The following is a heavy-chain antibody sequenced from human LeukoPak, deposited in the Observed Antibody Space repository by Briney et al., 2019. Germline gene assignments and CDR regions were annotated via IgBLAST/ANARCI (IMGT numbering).Heavy chain of an antibody. CDR3: ASSWAYDSSVWYYYGMDV. D-gene: IGHD3-22*01. CDR2: INTNTGNP. J-gene: IGHJ6*02. V-gene: IGHV7-4-1*02. Sequence: ASVKVSCKASGYTFASYAMNWVRQAPGQGLEWMGWINTNTGNPTYAQGFTGRFVFSLDTSVSTAYLQISSLKAEDTAVYYCASSWAYDSSVWYYYGMDVWGQGTTVTVSS. CDR1: GYTFASYA.